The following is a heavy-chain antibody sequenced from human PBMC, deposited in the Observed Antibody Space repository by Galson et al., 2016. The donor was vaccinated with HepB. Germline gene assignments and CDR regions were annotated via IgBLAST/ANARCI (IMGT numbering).Heavy chain of an antibody. CDR2: ISGYNGNV. CDR1: GYMYHTYG. Sequence: SVKVSCKASGYMYHTYGISWVRQAPGHGLEWLGWISGYNGNVKYAQKLQGRLTMTTDTSTSTASMELRSLRSDDTAIYYCARDGQKTYDVLTGYYRDHSYYGMDVWGQGTTVTVSS. J-gene: IGHJ6*02. D-gene: IGHD3-9*01. V-gene: IGHV1-18*01. CDR3: ARDGQKTYDVLTGYYRDHSYYGMDV.